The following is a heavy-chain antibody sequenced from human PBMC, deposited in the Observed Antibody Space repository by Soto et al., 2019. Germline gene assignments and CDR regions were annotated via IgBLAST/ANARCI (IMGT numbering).Heavy chain of an antibody. CDR2: ISHSGHIT. D-gene: IGHD2-15*01. Sequence: QVQLVESGGGLVKPGGSLRLSCAASGFNFNDYYMSWIRQAPGKGLEWRSYISHSGHITNYADSVKGRFTISRDNAKNSLYLQLNSLRVEDTAVYYCARRGGPGDYWGQGTLVTVSS. CDR1: GFNFNDYY. J-gene: IGHJ4*02. V-gene: IGHV3-11*01. CDR3: ARRGGPGDY.